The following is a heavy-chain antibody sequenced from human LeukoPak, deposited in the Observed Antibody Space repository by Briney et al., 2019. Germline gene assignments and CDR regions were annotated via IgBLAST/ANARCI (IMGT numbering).Heavy chain of an antibody. D-gene: IGHD1-26*01. J-gene: IGHJ6*02. CDR2: ISGSGGST. Sequence: GGSLRLSCAASGFTFSSYAMSWVRQAPGKGLEWVSAISGSGGSTYYADSVKGRFTISRDNSKNTLYLQMNSLKTEDTAVYYCTRRRWDYYYYGMDVWGQGTTVTVSS. CDR3: TRRRWDYYYYGMDV. CDR1: GFTFSSYA. V-gene: IGHV3-23*01.